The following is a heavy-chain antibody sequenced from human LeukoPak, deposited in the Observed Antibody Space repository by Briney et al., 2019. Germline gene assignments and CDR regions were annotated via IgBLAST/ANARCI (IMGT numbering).Heavy chain of an antibody. Sequence: GVLILSCTASGFTFGDYGVGWVRPAPGGGVEWVAFIRNKAFDGTTEYAASVKGRFTISRDDSKSMAYLRMSSLKTEDTAVYYCTRDPRQQLVAYMDFWGKGTTVTVSS. J-gene: IGHJ6*03. CDR2: IRNKAFDGTT. V-gene: IGHV3-49*04. CDR3: TRDPRQQLVAYMDF. CDR1: GFTFGDYG. D-gene: IGHD6-13*01.